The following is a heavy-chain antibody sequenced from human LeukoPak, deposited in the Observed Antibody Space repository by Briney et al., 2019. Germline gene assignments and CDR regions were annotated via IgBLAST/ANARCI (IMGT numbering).Heavy chain of an antibody. J-gene: IGHJ4*02. V-gene: IGHV1-2*02. CDR3: ARGETTVTYFDY. Sequence: GASVKVSCKASGYTFTGYYIHWVRQAPGPGLEWMAWINPNSGGTNYAQKFQGRVTMTRDTSISTAYMELSRLRSDDTAVYYCARGETTVTYFDYWGQGTLVTVSS. CDR2: INPNSGGT. D-gene: IGHD4-17*01. CDR1: GYTFTGYY.